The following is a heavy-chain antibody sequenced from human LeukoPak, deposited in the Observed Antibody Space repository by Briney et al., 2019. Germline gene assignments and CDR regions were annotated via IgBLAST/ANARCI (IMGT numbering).Heavy chain of an antibody. V-gene: IGHV1-2*02. CDR1: GYTFTGYY. CDR2: INPNSGGT. Sequence: ASVKVSCKASGYTFTGYYMHWVRQAPGQGLEWMGWINPNSGGTNYAQKFQGRVTMTRDTSISTAYMELSGLRSDDTAVYYCASTTYSSSSPDYWGQGTLVTVSP. D-gene: IGHD6-6*01. CDR3: ASTTYSSSSPDY. J-gene: IGHJ4*02.